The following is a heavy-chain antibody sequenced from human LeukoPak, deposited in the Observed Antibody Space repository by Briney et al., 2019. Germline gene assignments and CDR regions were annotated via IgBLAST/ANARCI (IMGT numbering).Heavy chain of an antibody. CDR3: ARGRYDILTLGDY. Sequence: ASVKVSCKASGYTFTGYYMHWVRQAPGQGLEWMGWINPNSGGTNYAQKFQGRVTMTRDTSISTAHMELSRLRSDDTAVYYCARGRYDILTLGDYWGQGTLVTVSS. CDR2: INPNSGGT. J-gene: IGHJ4*02. V-gene: IGHV1-2*02. CDR1: GYTFTGYY. D-gene: IGHD3-9*01.